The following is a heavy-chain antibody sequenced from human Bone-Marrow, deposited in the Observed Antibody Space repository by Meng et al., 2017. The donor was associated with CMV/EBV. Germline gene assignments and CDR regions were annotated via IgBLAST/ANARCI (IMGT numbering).Heavy chain of an antibody. CDR3: ATGWIPDY. CDR2: INPKNGDT. CDR1: GYTFTGYN. D-gene: IGHD1-1*01. V-gene: IGHV1-2*02. J-gene: IGHJ4*02. Sequence: ASVKVSCKASGYTFTGYNIHWVRQAPGKGFEWMGWINPKNGDTNLAEKFQGRITLTRVTSISTAYMELRGLRSDDTAVYFCATGWIPDYWGQGTLVTASS.